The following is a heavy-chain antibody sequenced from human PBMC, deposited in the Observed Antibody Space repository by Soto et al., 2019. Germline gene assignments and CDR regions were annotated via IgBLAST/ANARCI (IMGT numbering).Heavy chain of an antibody. D-gene: IGHD3-9*01. CDR2: IVVGSGNT. V-gene: IGHV1-58*01. J-gene: IGHJ6*02. CDR3: AAWVYDILTGYYPYYYYGMDV. CDR1: GFTFTSSA. Sequence: SVKVSCKASGFTFTSSAVQWVRQARGQRLEWIGWIVVGSGNTNYAQKFQERVTITRDMSTSTAYMELSSLRSEDTAVYYCAAWVYDILTGYYPYYYYGMDVWGQGTTVTVSS.